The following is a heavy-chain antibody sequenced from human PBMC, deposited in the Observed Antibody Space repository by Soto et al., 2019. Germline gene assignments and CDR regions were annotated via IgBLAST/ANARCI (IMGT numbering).Heavy chain of an antibody. CDR1: GGSISSGGHY. V-gene: IGHV4-31*03. Sequence: QVQLQESGPGLVKPSQTLSLTCTVSGGSISSGGHYWSWIRQHPGKGLEWIGYIYYSGSTYYNPSLKSRVTISVDTSKNQFSLKLSSVTAADTAVYYCASRYCSSTSCSRGAFDIWGQGTMVTVSS. CDR2: IYYSGST. D-gene: IGHD2-2*01. CDR3: ASRYCSSTSCSRGAFDI. J-gene: IGHJ3*02.